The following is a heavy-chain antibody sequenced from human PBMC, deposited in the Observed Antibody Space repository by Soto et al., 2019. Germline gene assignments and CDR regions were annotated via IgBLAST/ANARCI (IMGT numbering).Heavy chain of an antibody. CDR1: GGTFSSYA. CDR3: ARDPPSMTTVTNNWFDP. J-gene: IGHJ5*02. CDR2: ISAYNGNT. D-gene: IGHD4-17*01. V-gene: IGHV1-18*01. Sequence: GASVKVSCKASGGTFSSYAISWVRQAPGQGLEWMGWISAYNGNTNYAQKLQGRVTMTTDTSTSTAYMELRSLRSDDTAVYYCARDPPSMTTVTNNWFDPWGQGTLVTVSS.